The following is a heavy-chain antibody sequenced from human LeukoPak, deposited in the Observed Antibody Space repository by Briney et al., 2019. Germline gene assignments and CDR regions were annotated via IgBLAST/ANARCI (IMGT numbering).Heavy chain of an antibody. CDR1: GFTFSSDA. CDR3: AKEQGQQLVLNPFDY. J-gene: IGHJ4*02. Sequence: GSLTLSCAASGFTFSSDAMSWVRQAPGKGLEWVSAISGSGGSTYYADSVKGRFTISRDNSKNTLYLQMNSLRAEDTAVYYCAKEQGQQLVLNPFDYWGQGTLVTVSS. CDR2: ISGSGGST. V-gene: IGHV3-23*01. D-gene: IGHD6-13*01.